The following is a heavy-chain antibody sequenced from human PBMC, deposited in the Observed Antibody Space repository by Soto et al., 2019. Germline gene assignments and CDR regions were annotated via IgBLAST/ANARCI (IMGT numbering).Heavy chain of an antibody. D-gene: IGHD2-2*01. CDR2: INPQTGGT. CDR3: ARERYQVISDGMDV. V-gene: IGHV1-2*02. CDR1: GYTFTGYY. J-gene: IGHJ6*02. Sequence: ASVKVSCKASGYTFTGYYIHWVREAPGQGLEWMGWINPQTGGTSYAQKFQGRVTLSRDTSINTAYLELSRLRFGDAAVYFCARERYQVISDGMDVWGQGTTVTVSS.